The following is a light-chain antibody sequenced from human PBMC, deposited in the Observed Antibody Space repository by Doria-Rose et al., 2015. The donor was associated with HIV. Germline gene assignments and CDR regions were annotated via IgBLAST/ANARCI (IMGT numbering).Light chain of an antibody. CDR1: QSLSSTY. Sequence: DIVMTQTPGTLSLSPGERATLSCRASQSLSSTYLAWYQQKPGQAPSLLIYDGSTSATGIPDRFSASGSWTDFTLTINRLEPEDFALYYCHQYGTSWTFGQGTKVEI. CDR3: HQYGTSWT. CDR2: DGS. J-gene: IGKJ1*01. V-gene: IGKV3-20*01.